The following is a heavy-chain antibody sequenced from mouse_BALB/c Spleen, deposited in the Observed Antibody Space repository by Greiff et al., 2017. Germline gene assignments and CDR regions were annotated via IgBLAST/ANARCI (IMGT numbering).Heavy chain of an antibody. J-gene: IGHJ4*01. CDR3: ARAYPYYAMDY. D-gene: IGHD6-5*01. CDR1: GYTFTSYW. Sequence: VQLQQPGAELVKPGASVKLSCKASGYTFTSYWMHWVKQRPGQGLEWIGEINPSNGRTNYNEKFKSKATLTVDKSSSTAYMQLSSLTSEDSAVYYCARAYPYYAMDYWGQGTSVTVSS. CDR2: INPSNGRT. V-gene: IGHV1S81*02.